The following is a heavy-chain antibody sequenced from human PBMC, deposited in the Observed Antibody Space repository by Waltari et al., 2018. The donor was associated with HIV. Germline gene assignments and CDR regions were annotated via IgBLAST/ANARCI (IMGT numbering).Heavy chain of an antibody. CDR2: INPNSGGT. CDR1: GYRFTNDY. D-gene: IGHD2-2*01. V-gene: IGHV1-2*02. Sequence: QVQLVQSGAEVKKPGASVKVSCKASGYRFTNDYINWVRQAPGQGLEWVGCINPNSGGTNDAKNFQGRVTMTRDTSIRTAYMELSRLRSDDTSVYYCARDLPGLVPAAITRGVHWYFDLWGRGTLVTVSS. CDR3: ARDLPGLVPAAITRGVHWYFDL. J-gene: IGHJ2*01.